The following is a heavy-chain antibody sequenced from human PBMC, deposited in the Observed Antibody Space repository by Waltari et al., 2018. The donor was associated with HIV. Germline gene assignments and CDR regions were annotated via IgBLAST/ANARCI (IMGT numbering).Heavy chain of an antibody. CDR3: ARRAVTTGYFQH. J-gene: IGHJ1*01. V-gene: IGHV3-74*01. CDR2: INSDGRST. D-gene: IGHD4-17*01. CDR1: GFTFSSYW. Sequence: EVQLVESGGGLVQPGGSLRLSCAASGFTFSSYWMHWVRQAPGKGLVWVSRINSDGRSTRYADSVKVRFTISRDNAKNTLYLQMNSLRAEDTAVYYCARRAVTTGYFQHWGQGTLVTVSS.